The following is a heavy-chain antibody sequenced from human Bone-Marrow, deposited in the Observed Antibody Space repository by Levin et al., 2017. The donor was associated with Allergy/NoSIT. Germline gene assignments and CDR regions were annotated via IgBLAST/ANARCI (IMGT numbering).Heavy chain of an antibody. Sequence: GGSLRLSCAASGFTFRSYGMNWVRQAPGKGLEWVAGISYDGSLKYSADSVKGRFTISRDNAKNTVFLQMHSLRREDTAVYYCVKAGLRGYRYGQCDYWGQGTLVTVSS. CDR1: GFTFRSYG. J-gene: IGHJ4*02. CDR3: VKAGLRGYRYGQCDY. D-gene: IGHD5-18*01. CDR2: ISYDGSLK. V-gene: IGHV3-30*18.